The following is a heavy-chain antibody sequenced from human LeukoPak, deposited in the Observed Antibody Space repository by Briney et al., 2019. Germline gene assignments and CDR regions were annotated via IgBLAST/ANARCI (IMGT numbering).Heavy chain of an antibody. CDR2: ISSSGSII. Sequence: GGSLRLSCAASGFTFSDYYMSWIRQAPGKGLEWVSYISSSGSIINYADSVKGRFTISRDNAKNALYLQMNSLRAEDTALYYCAREYRGSHAYWGQGTQVTVSS. V-gene: IGHV3-11*01. J-gene: IGHJ4*02. CDR3: AREYRGSHAY. D-gene: IGHD1-26*01. CDR1: GFTFSDYY.